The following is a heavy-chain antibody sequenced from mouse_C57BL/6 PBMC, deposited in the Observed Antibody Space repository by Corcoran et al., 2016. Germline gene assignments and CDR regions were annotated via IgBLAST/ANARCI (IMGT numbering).Heavy chain of an antibody. Sequence: EVQLQQSGPELVKPGASVKISCKASGYTFTDYYMNWVKQSHGKSLEWIGDINPNNGGTSYNQKFKGKATLTVDKSSSTAYMELRSLTSEDSAVYYCASGGLRRGAWFAYWGQGTLVTVSA. CDR2: INPNNGGT. J-gene: IGHJ3*01. CDR3: ASGGLRRGAWFAY. CDR1: GYTFTDYY. V-gene: IGHV1-26*01. D-gene: IGHD2-4*01.